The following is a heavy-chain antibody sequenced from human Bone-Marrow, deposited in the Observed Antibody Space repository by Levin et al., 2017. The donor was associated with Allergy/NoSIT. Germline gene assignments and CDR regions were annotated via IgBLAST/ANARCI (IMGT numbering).Heavy chain of an antibody. D-gene: IGHD2-2*02. Sequence: HPGGSLRLSCSASGFTFSTSWMSWVRQAPGKGLEWVANINQGGSEKYYVDSVKGRFAISRDNAKNSLYLQMNSLRAEDTAVYYWARRRNTFDYYFDYWGRGTLVAVSS. CDR2: INQGGSEK. CDR3: ARRRNTFDYYFDY. CDR1: GFTFSTSW. V-gene: IGHV3-7*01. J-gene: IGHJ4*02.